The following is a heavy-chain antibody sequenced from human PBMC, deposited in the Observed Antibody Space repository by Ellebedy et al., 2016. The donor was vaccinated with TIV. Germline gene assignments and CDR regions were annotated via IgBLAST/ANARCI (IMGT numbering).Heavy chain of an antibody. J-gene: IGHJ6*02. V-gene: IGHV3-53*01. Sequence: PGGSLRLSCAVSGFTVRNNYLSWVRQAPGKGLEWLSVIYSGGSTYYADSVKGRFTISRDNAKNTLYLQMNSLRAEDTAVYYCARDPWSGYYDGPEYGMDVWGQGTTVTVSS. CDR3: ARDPWSGYYDGPEYGMDV. CDR1: GFTVRNNY. CDR2: IYSGGST. D-gene: IGHD3-3*01.